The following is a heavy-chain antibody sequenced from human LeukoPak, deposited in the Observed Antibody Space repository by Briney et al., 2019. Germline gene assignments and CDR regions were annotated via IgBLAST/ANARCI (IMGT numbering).Heavy chain of an antibody. CDR2: INPNSGGT. V-gene: IGHV1-2*02. Sequence: ASVKVSCKASGYTFTGYYMHWVRQAPGQGLEWMGWINPNSGGTNYAQKFQGRVTMTRDTPISTAYMELSRLRSDDTAVYYCARVEAYDSSGYYYSYWGQGTLVTVSS. D-gene: IGHD3-22*01. CDR3: ARVEAYDSSGYYYSY. J-gene: IGHJ4*02. CDR1: GYTFTGYY.